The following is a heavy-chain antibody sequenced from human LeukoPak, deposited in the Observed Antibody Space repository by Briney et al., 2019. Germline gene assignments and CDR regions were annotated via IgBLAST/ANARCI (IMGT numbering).Heavy chain of an antibody. D-gene: IGHD3-22*01. V-gene: IGHV4-34*01. CDR1: GRSFSGYY. CDR3: ARAGGERITMIVVVPRPFDY. CDR2: INHSGST. J-gene: IGHJ4*02. Sequence: SETLSLTCAVYGRSFSGYYWSWIRQPPGKGLEWIGEINHSGSTNYNPSLKSRVTISVDTSKNQFSLKLSSVTAADTAVYYCARAGGERITMIVVVPRPFDYWGQGTLVTVSS.